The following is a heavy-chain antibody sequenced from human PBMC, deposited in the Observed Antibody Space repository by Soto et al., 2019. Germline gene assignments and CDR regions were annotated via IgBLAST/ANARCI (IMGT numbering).Heavy chain of an antibody. Sequence: SSVKVYCKASGGTFSSYAISWVRQAHGQGLEWXGXXXPXFXTXNXXXXFQGRVTITADKSTSTAYIELSSLRSQDTAVYDCARGEGSSSFDNWGQGTLVTVSS. CDR1: GGTFSSYA. CDR3: ARGEGSSSFDN. D-gene: IGHD1-26*01. CDR2: XXPXFXTX. V-gene: IGHV1-69*06. J-gene: IGHJ4*02.